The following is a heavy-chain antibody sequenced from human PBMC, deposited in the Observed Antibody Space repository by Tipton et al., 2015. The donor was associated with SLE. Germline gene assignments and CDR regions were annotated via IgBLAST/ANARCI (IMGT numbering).Heavy chain of an antibody. D-gene: IGHD3-3*01. CDR3: ARSPVDYWNGYSA. J-gene: IGHJ4*02. Sequence: SLRLSCEGSGFIFSTYAMRWVRQAPGKGLEWVSAITGSGDRTYYIDSVKGRFTISRDNSKNSLYLQMSGLRAEDTAVYYCARSPVDYWNGYSAWGPGTLVTVSS. CDR2: ITGSGDRT. V-gene: IGHV3-23*01. CDR1: GFIFSTYA.